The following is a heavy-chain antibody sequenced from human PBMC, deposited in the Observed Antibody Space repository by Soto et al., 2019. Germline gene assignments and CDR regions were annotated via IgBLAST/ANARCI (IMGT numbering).Heavy chain of an antibody. J-gene: IGHJ5*02. CDR1: GFTFSSSD. V-gene: IGHV3-23*01. CDR3: AKSLNINWKNWFDL. Sequence: DEQLLESGGGLAQPGGSLTLSCAASGFTFSSSDMNWVRQAPGKGLEWVSIISETGGRTYYADSVKGRFTISRDNARSVLYLQMNSLRADDTAVYYCAKSLNINWKNWFDLWGQGTLVTVSS. CDR2: ISETGGRT. D-gene: IGHD1-1*01.